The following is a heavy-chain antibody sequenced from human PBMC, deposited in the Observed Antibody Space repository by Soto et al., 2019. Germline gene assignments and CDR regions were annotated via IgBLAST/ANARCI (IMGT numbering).Heavy chain of an antibody. CDR1: GGSIRSGGYH. Sequence: PSETLSLTCSVSGGSIRSGGYHWSWIRQHPGKGLEWIGNIYYTGSAFYTPSLKSRVTFSVDTSKNQVSLKLSSVTAPDTAVYYCARLQVNGGAFDIRGQGTMVTVSS. J-gene: IGHJ3*02. V-gene: IGHV4-31*03. CDR2: IYYTGSA. D-gene: IGHD2-8*01. CDR3: ARLQVNGGAFDI.